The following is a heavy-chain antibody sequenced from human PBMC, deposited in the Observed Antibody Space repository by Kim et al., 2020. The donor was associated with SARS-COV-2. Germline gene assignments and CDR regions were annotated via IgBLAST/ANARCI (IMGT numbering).Heavy chain of an antibody. CDR3: GRVLVAVAGPLDY. J-gene: IGHJ4*02. Sequence: YNPSLKSRVTISVDTSKNQFSLKLSSVTAADTAVYYCGRVLVAVAGPLDYWGQGTLVTVSS. V-gene: IGHV4-39*01. D-gene: IGHD6-19*01.